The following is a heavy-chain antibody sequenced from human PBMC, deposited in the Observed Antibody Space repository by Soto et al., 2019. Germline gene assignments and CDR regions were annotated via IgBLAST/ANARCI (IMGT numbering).Heavy chain of an antibody. V-gene: IGHV1-8*01. D-gene: IGHD2-2*01. CDR3: ARVVPAAIRRDNDAFDI. J-gene: IGHJ3*02. CDR2: MNPNSGNT. Sequence: QVQLVQSGAEVKKPGASVKVSCKASGYTFTSYDINWVRQATGQGLEWMGWMNPNSGNTGYAQKFQGRVTMTRTTSISTAYMELSSLRSEDTAVYYCARVVPAAIRRDNDAFDIWGQGTMVTVSS. CDR1: GYTFTSYD.